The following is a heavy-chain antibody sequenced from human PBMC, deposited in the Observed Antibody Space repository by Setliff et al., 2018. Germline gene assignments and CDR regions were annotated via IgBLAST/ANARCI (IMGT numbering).Heavy chain of an antibody. Sequence: GGSLRLSCAASGFTFSTYEMTWVRQAPGKGLEWVSYISSDGSTVFYADSVKGRFTISRDNAKNSLYLQMNSLRAEDMAIYYCARDACPYCSNWCHHFAYWGQGTLVTVSS. CDR1: GFTFSTYE. D-gene: IGHD6-13*01. CDR2: ISSDGSTV. CDR3: ARDACPYCSNWCHHFAY. J-gene: IGHJ4*02. V-gene: IGHV3-48*03.